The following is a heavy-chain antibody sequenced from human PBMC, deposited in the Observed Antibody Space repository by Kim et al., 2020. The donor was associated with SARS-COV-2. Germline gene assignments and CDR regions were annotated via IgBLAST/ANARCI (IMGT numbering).Heavy chain of an antibody. CDR2: IYPGDSDT. D-gene: IGHD3-22*01. Sequence: GESLKISCKGSGYSFTSYWIGWVRQMPGKGLEWMGIIYPGDSDTRYSPSFQGQVTISADKSISTAYLQWSSLKASDTAMYYCARHYYYDSSDDGKKDGAFDIWGQGTMVTVSS. J-gene: IGHJ3*02. CDR3: ARHYYYDSSDDGKKDGAFDI. CDR1: GYSFTSYW. V-gene: IGHV5-51*01.